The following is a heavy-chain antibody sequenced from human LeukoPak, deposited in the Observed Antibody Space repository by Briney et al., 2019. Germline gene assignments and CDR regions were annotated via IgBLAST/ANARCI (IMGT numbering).Heavy chain of an antibody. CDR1: GFTFSSYG. CDR2: IRYDGSNK. V-gene: IGHV3-30*02. D-gene: IGHD3-22*01. Sequence: QPGGSLRLSCAASGFTFSSYGMHWVRQAPGKGLEWVAFIRYDGSNKYYADSVKGRFTISRDNAKNSLYLQMNSLRAEDTALYYCAKDLSSGYDYYYGMDVWGQGTTVTVSS. CDR3: AKDLSSGYDYYYGMDV. J-gene: IGHJ6*02.